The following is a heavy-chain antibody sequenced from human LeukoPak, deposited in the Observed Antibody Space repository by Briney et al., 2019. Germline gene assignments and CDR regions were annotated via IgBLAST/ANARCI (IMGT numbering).Heavy chain of an antibody. V-gene: IGHV3-7*01. D-gene: IGHD5-18*01. CDR1: ALPFIVYG. J-gene: IGHJ6*03. Sequence: GGSLTLSCGPSALPFIVYGMTCVRQPPGRGGEWVATIDKGGRQKNHLHSVEGRFNISRDNAKNSLYLQIQRLRAEHTCVFYCERTFERETAIIDYYHYHMDVWGKGTPVIVSS. CDR2: IDKGGRQK. CDR3: ERTFERETAIIDYYHYHMDV.